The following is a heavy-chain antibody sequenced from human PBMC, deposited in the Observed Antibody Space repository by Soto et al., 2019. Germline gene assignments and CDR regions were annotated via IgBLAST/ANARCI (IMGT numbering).Heavy chain of an antibody. J-gene: IGHJ4*02. D-gene: IGHD4-4*01. CDR2: RYHTGST. Sequence: PSETLSLTCAVSGYSITSGHYWGWIRQPPGKGLEWIGTRYHTGSTYYNPSLKSRVTISVDTSKNQFSLKLTSVTAADTAVYFCARGPYSNPFDYWGQGTLVTVSS. CDR3: ARGPYSNPFDY. V-gene: IGHV4-38-2*01. CDR1: GYSITSGHY.